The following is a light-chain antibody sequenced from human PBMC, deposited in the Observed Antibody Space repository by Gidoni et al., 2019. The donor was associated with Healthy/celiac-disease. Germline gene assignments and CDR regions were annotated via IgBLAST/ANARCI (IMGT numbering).Light chain of an antibody. Sequence: EIVLTQSPGTLSLSPGERATLSCRASPSVSSSYLAWYQQKPGQAPRLLSDGASSRATGIPDRFSGSGSGTDFTRTISRLEPEDFAVYYCQQYGSSPLTFGQGTKVEIK. V-gene: IGKV3-20*01. CDR3: QQYGSSPLT. J-gene: IGKJ1*01. CDR2: GAS. CDR1: PSVSSSY.